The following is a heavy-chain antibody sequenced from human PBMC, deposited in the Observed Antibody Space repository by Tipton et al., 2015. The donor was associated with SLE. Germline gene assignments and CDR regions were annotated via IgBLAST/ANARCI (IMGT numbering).Heavy chain of an antibody. Sequence: LRLSCTVSGGSISSGGHYWSWIRQHPGKGLEWIGYIYYSGSTFYNPSLNSRVTISVDTSKNQFSLKLTSVTAADTAVDYCARRDGGGYFDLWGRGSLVTVSS. CDR3: ARRDGGGYFDL. CDR1: GGSISSGGHY. CDR2: IYYSGST. D-gene: IGHD3-16*01. J-gene: IGHJ2*01. V-gene: IGHV4-31*02.